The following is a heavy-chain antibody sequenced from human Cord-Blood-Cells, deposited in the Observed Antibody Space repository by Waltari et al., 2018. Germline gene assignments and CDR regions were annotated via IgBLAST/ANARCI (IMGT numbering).Heavy chain of an antibody. J-gene: IGHJ4*02. V-gene: IGHV3-48*03. CDR2: ISSSGSTI. D-gene: IGHD6-6*01. CDR3: ARDDRIAARQWDY. CDR1: GFTFSSYE. Sequence: EVQLVESGGGLVQPGGSLRLSCAASGFTFSSYEMNWVRQAPGKGLEWVSYISSSGSTIYYADSVKGRFTITRDNAKNSLYLQMNSLRAEDTAVYYCARDDRIAARQWDYWGQGTLVTVSS.